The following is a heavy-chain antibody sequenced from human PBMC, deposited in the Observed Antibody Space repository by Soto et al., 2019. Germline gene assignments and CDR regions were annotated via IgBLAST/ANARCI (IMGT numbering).Heavy chain of an antibody. CDR1: GQSFSGHS. Sequence: QVQLQQWGAGLVKPSETLSLSCAVYGQSFSGHSWAWIRQPPGKGLEWIGEISESGSTYYNPSLKSRVTSSTDTSKNQSSLKLISVTAADTAAYFCARGSGIVALPGELEDVNYDFWGQGTLVNVSS. V-gene: IGHV4-34*01. D-gene: IGHD1-1*01. CDR3: ARGSGIVALPGELEDVNYDF. CDR2: ISESGST. J-gene: IGHJ4*02.